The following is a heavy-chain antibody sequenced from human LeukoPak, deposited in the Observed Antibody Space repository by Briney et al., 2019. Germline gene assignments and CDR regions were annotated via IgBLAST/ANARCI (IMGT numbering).Heavy chain of an antibody. Sequence: SETLSLTCSVSGGAVSSFYWSWIRQPPGKGLEWIGYFYYSGSTKYNPSLKSRVTMSVDTSKNQLSLKLRPVTAADTAMYYCARHRFASAVILDYWGQGDLVTVSS. D-gene: IGHD2-21*02. V-gene: IGHV4-59*08. CDR2: FYYSGST. J-gene: IGHJ4*02. CDR3: ARHRFASAVILDY. CDR1: GGAVSSFY.